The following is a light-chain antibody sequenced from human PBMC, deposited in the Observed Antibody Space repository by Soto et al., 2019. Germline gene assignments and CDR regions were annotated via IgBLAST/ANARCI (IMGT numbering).Light chain of an antibody. CDR2: GAS. J-gene: IGKJ5*01. CDR3: QQYGTSVPVT. V-gene: IGKV3-20*01. Sequence: EIGLTQSPGTLSLSPGERATLSCRASQSVSSRYLAWYQQKPGQAPRLLIYGASSRATGIPDRFSGSGSGTDFTLTISRLEPEDFAVYYCQQYGTSVPVTFGQGTRLEI. CDR1: QSVSSRY.